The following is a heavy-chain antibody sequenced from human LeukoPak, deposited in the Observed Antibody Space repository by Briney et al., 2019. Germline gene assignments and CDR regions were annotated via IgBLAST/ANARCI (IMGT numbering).Heavy chain of an antibody. V-gene: IGHV1-46*01. J-gene: IGHJ5*02. CDR2: INPSGGST. Sequence: ASVKVSCKASGYTFTTYYIHWVRQAPGQGLEWMGIINPSGGSTSYAQKFQGRVTMTRDTSTSTVYMELSSLRSEDTAVYYCARDRLPGHQTRDWFDPWGQGTLVTVSS. CDR1: GYTFTTYY. D-gene: IGHD3-16*01. CDR3: ARDRLPGHQTRDWFDP.